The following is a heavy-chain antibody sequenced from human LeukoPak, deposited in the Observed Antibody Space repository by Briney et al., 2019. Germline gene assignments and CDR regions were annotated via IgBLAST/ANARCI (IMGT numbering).Heavy chain of an antibody. V-gene: IGHV4-59*11. Sequence: PSETLSLTRTVSGGSISSHYWSWIRQPPGKGLERIGYIYYSGSTNYNPSLKSRVTISVDTSKNQFSLKLSSVTAADTAVYYCARGDYYYYYMDVWGKGTTVTVSS. CDR1: GGSISSHY. CDR2: IYYSGST. CDR3: ARGDYYYYYMDV. J-gene: IGHJ6*03.